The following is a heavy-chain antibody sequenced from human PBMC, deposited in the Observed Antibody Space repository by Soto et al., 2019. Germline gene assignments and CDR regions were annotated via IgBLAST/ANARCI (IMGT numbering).Heavy chain of an antibody. CDR3: ATVRGGRSGYYFYD. CDR1: VFTFTRSA. CDR2: IVVGSANT. Sequence: SVKVSCKASVFTFTRSAVQWVRQARGQRLAWIGYIVVGSANTNYAQKFQERVTITRGMSTSTLYTELSSLRPEDTAVYYCATVRGGRSGYYFYDWGKEALVTVSS. J-gene: IGHJ4*02. V-gene: IGHV1-58*01. D-gene: IGHD3-22*01.